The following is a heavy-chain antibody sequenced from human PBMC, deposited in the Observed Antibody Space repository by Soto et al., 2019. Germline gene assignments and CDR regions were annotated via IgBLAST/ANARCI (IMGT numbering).Heavy chain of an antibody. V-gene: IGHV1-69*12. CDR2: IIPIFGTA. J-gene: IGHJ6*02. CDR1: GGTFSSYA. CDR3: ARRGLSSGQDYDYGMDV. Sequence: QVQLVQSGAEVQKPGSSVKVSCKASGGTFSSYAISWVRQAPGQGLEWMGGIIPIFGTANYAQKFQGRVTITADESTNTAYMELSRLRSEDTAVYYCARRGLSSGQDYDYGMDVWGQGTTVTVSS. D-gene: IGHD6-19*01.